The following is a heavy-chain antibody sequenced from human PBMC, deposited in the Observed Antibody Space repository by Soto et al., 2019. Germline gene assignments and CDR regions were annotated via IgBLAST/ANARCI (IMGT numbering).Heavy chain of an antibody. CDR3: AKDGAIAAADYFFDY. CDR1: GFTVRANY. D-gene: IGHD6-13*01. Sequence: QPGGSLRLSCAVSGFTVRANYMSWVRQAPGKGLEWVSVIYSGDTTYYADSVKGRFIISRDISKNTLYLQMNILRGEDTAVYYCAKDGAIAAADYFFDYWGQGSLVTVSS. J-gene: IGHJ4*02. CDR2: IYSGDTT. V-gene: IGHV3-53*05.